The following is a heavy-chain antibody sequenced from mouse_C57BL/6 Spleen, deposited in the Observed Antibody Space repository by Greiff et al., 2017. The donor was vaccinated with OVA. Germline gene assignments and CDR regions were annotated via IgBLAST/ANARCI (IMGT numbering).Heavy chain of an antibody. V-gene: IGHV1-52*01. Sequence: QVQLQQPGAELVRPGSSVKLSCKASGYTFTSYWMHWVKQRPIQGLEWIGNIDPSDSETHYNQKFKDKATLTVDKSSSTAYMQLSSLTSEDSAVYYCARSQIYDGYYDFDYWGQGTTLTVSS. CDR3: ARSQIYDGYYDFDY. CDR2: IDPSDSET. D-gene: IGHD2-3*01. CDR1: GYTFTSYW. J-gene: IGHJ2*01.